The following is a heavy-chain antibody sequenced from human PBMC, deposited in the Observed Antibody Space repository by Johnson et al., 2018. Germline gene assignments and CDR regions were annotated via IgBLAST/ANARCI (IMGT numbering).Heavy chain of an antibody. CDR2: ISWNRGRI. Sequence: VQLVQSGGGLVQXGRSLRPXCAASGFTFDDYAMPWVRQAPGKGLEWVSGISWNRGRIVYAGSVKGRMTSSRDNAKNSLYLQMNSLRAEDTALYYCAKDGYCSSTSCYLGIYYMDVWGKGTTVTVSS. V-gene: IGHV3-9*01. J-gene: IGHJ6*03. CDR3: AKDGYCSSTSCYLGIYYMDV. D-gene: IGHD2-2*01. CDR1: GFTFDDYA.